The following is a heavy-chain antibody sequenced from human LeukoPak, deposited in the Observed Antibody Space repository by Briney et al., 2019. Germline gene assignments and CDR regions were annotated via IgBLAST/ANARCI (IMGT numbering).Heavy chain of an antibody. D-gene: IGHD1-26*01. J-gene: IGHJ4*02. V-gene: IGHV4-59*01. CDR3: ARDYAEGWELRRSYFDY. CDR2: IHDSGST. CDR1: GGSIKNYY. Sequence: PSETLSLTCTVYGGSIKNYYWTWIRQPPGNGLEWIGYIHDSGSTNYNPSLKSRVTISVDTSKNLFSLKLNSVTAADTAVYYCARDYAEGWELRRSYFDYWGQGALVTVSS.